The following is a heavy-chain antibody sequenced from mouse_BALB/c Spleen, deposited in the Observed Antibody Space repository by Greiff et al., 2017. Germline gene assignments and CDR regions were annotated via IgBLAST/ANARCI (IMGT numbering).Heavy chain of an antibody. CDR1: GYSFTGYY. J-gene: IGHJ1*01. Sequence: EVQLQQSGPELVKPGASVKISCKASGYSFTGYYMHWVKQSHVKSLEWIGRINPYNGATSYNQNFKDKASLTVDKSSSTAYMELHSLTSEDSAVYYCARWVTTVVEPTGYFDVWGAGTTVTVSS. CDR3: ARWVTTVVEPTGYFDV. V-gene: IGHV1-31*01. CDR2: INPYNGAT. D-gene: IGHD1-1*01.